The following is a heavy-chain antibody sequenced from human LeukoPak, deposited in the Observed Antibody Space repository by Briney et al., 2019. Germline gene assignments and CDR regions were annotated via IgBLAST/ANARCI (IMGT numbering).Heavy chain of an antibody. D-gene: IGHD1-26*01. J-gene: IGHJ4*02. CDR1: GGSLSSTAYY. Sequence: PSETLSLTCTVSGGSLSSTAYYWGWIRQPPGKGLEWIGNIKSSGTTHYRPSLRSRVAISVDTSKNQFSLKMTSMTAEDAAVYYCARDVWGAASDSWGQGTLVTVSS. CDR2: IKSSGTT. CDR3: ARDVWGAASDS. V-gene: IGHV4-39*07.